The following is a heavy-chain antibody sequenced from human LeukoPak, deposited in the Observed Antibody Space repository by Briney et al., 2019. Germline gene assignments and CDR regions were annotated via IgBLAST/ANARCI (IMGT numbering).Heavy chain of an antibody. V-gene: IGHV3-74*01. CDR3: ARRNY. Sequence: GGSLRLSCAAPGFTFSSYWMHWVRQAPGKGLVWASRINSDGSSTTYADSVKGRFTISRDNAKNTLYLQMNSLRAEDTAVYYCARRNYWGQGSLVTVSS. CDR1: GFTFSSYW. J-gene: IGHJ4*02. CDR2: INSDGSST.